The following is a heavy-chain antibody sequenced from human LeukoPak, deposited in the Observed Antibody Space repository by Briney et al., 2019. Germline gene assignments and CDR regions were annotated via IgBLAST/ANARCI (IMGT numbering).Heavy chain of an antibody. CDR1: GGSFSGYY. J-gene: IGHJ6*03. D-gene: IGHD6-19*01. V-gene: IGHV4-34*01. CDR2: INHSGST. Sequence: PSETLSLTCAVYGGSFSGYYWSWIRQPPGKGLEWIGEINHSGSTNYNPSLKSRVTISVDTSKKQFSLKLSSVTAADTAVYYCARLNRVIIAVAGTPRYYYYYMDVWGKGTTVTISS. CDR3: ARLNRVIIAVAGTPRYYYYYMDV.